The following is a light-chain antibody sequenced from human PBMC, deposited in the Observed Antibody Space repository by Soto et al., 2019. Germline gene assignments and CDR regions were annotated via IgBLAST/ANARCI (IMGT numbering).Light chain of an antibody. CDR1: QSVLLSSNNKNY. CDR3: QHYLQIPVT. CDR2: WAS. Sequence: DIVMTQSPDSLAVSLGERATINCKSSQSVLLSSNNKNYLAWYQQKPGQPPKLLISWASIRESGVPDRFSGGGSGTDFTLSISRLQAEDVAVYYCQHYLQIPVTFGGGSRVEI. J-gene: IGKJ4*01. V-gene: IGKV4-1*01.